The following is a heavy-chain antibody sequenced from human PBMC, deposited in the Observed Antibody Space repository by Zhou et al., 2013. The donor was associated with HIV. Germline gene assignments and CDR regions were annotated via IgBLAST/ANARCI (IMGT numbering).Heavy chain of an antibody. D-gene: IGHD2-15*01. Sequence: QVQLVQSGAEVKEPGASVKVSCQASGYTFNFYYMHWVRQAPGQGLEWMGRINPNTGDGSGINYPQKFQGRVSMTRDTSIRTFYMEMTRLTSDDTAVYYCARGXYCTGGTCYERWFDSWGQGTLVTVSS. CDR1: GYTFNFYY. CDR3: ARGXYCTGGTCYERWFDS. CDR2: INPNTGDGSGI. V-gene: IGHV1-2*06. J-gene: IGHJ5*01.